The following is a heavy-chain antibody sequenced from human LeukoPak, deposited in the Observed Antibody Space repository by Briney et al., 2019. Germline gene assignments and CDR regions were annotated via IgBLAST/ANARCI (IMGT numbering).Heavy chain of an antibody. J-gene: IGHJ4*02. CDR2: INWNSGHI. D-gene: IGHD4-17*01. CDR3: TKDMMSGDGDYVFDY. Sequence: PGGSLRLSCAASGFTFSSYAMSWVRQAPGKGLEWVSTINWNSGHIDYADSVRGRFTISRDNAKNSLYLQMNSLRAEDSALYYCTKDMMSGDGDYVFDYWGRGTLVTVSS. V-gene: IGHV3-9*01. CDR1: GFTFSSYA.